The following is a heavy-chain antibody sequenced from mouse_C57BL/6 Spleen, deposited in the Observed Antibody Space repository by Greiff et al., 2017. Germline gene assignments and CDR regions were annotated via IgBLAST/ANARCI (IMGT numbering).Heavy chain of an antibody. J-gene: IGHJ4*01. V-gene: IGHV1-42*01. Sequence: DVNLQESGPELVKPGASVKLSCKASGYSFTGYYMNWVQQSPGHSLEWIGEIYPSTGGTNYNQKFKGKATLTVATSSSTAYMQLKSRTTEDSAVYYCARGGDDASYAMDYWGQGTSVTVAS. D-gene: IGHD3-3*01. CDR2: IYPSTGGT. CDR1: GYSFTGYY. CDR3: ARGGDDASYAMDY.